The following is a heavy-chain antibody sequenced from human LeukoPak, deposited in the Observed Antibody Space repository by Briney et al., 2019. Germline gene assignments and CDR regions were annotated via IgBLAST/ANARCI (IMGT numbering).Heavy chain of an antibody. CDR1: GFTFSSYG. V-gene: IGHV3-33*01. Sequence: GGSLRLSCAASGFTFSSYGMHWVRQAPGKGLEWVAVIWYDGSNKYYADSVKGRFTIPRDNSKNTLYLQMNSLRAEDTAVYYCARDRSRAYFDYWGQGTLVTVSS. D-gene: IGHD3-10*01. J-gene: IGHJ4*02. CDR2: IWYDGSNK. CDR3: ARDRSRAYFDY.